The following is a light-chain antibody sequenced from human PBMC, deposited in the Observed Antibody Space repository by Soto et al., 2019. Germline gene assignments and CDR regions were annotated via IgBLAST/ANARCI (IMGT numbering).Light chain of an antibody. V-gene: IGKV3-15*01. CDR2: GAS. Sequence: EIVMTQSPATLSVSPGERATLSCRASQSVSSTLAWYQQKPGQAPRLLIYGASTRATGIPGRFSGSGSGTEFTLTISSLQSEDFALYYCQQYNEWPPWTFGQGTKVEIK. CDR3: QQYNEWPPWT. J-gene: IGKJ1*01. CDR1: QSVSST.